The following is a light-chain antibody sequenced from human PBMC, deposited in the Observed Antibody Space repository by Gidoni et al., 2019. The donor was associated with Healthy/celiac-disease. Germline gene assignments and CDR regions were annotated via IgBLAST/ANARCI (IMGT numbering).Light chain of an antibody. Sequence: DIVMTQSPDSLAVSLGERATINCKSSQSVLYSSNNKNYLAWYQQKPGQPPKLPIDWASTRESGVPDRFSGSGSGTYFTLTISSLQAEDVAVYYCQQYYSTPTWTFGQGTKVEIK. CDR3: QQYYSTPTWT. CDR1: QSVLYSSNNKNY. V-gene: IGKV4-1*01. J-gene: IGKJ1*01. CDR2: WAS.